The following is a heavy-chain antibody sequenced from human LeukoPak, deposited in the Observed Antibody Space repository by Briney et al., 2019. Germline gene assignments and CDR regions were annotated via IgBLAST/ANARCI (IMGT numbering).Heavy chain of an antibody. D-gene: IGHD5-12*01. V-gene: IGHV4-59*01. Sequence: PSETLSLTCTVSGGSISSYYWSWIRQPPGKGLEWIGYIYYSGSTNYNPSLKSRVTISVDTSKNQFSLKLSSVTAADTAVYYCARGGDPYDLYYYYYYMDVWGKGTTVTISS. J-gene: IGHJ6*03. CDR2: IYYSGST. CDR3: ARGGDPYDLYYYYYYMDV. CDR1: GGSISSYY.